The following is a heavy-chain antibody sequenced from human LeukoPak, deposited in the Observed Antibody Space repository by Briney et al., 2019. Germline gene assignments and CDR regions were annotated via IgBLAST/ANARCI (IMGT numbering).Heavy chain of an antibody. CDR3: VRESLRDYYFDY. V-gene: IGHV3-49*04. CDR2: IRSKALYGTS. Sequence: GGSLRLSCTGSGFRLGGYALSWVRQAPGKGLEWVGFIRSKALYGTSEYAASVEGRFTISRDDSNSIAYLQMNGLKTEDTGVYFCVRESLRDYYFDYWGQGSLVTVSS. CDR1: GFRLGGYA. J-gene: IGHJ4*02.